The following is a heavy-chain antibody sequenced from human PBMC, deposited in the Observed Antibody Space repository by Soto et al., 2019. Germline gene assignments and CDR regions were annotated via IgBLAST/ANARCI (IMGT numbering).Heavy chain of an antibody. Sequence: SETLSLTCTVSGGSISSYYWSWIRQPPGKGLEWIGYIYYSGSTNYNPSLKSRVTISVDTSKNQFSLKLSSVTAADTAVYYCARDLHGLTYFDYWGQGTLVTVSS. CDR2: IYYSGST. CDR3: ARDLHGLTYFDY. J-gene: IGHJ4*02. V-gene: IGHV4-59*01. D-gene: IGHD2-8*01. CDR1: GGSISSYY.